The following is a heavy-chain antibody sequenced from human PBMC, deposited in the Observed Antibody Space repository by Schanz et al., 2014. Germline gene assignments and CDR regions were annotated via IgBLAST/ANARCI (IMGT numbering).Heavy chain of an antibody. D-gene: IGHD7-27*01. CDR1: GFTFSSYS. J-gene: IGHJ3*02. V-gene: IGHV3-21*04. Sequence: VQLVESGGDVVQPGGSLRLSCAASGFTFSSYSVNWVRQAPGKGLQWVSSISSSSSYIYYADSVKGRFTISRDNAKNSLYLEMTSLRGEDTAVYYCARENLNWEAFDIWGQGTVVTVSS. CDR3: ARENLNWEAFDI. CDR2: ISSSSSYI.